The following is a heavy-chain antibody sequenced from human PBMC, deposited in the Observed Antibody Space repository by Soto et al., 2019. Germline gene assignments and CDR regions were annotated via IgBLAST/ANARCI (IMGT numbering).Heavy chain of an antibody. CDR1: GGSISSSSYY. V-gene: IGHV4-39*01. CDR2: IYYSGST. D-gene: IGHD2-2*03. CDR3: ARHGSGGFPHYYYYGMDV. J-gene: IGHJ6*02. Sequence: SETLSLTCTVSGGSISSSSYYWGWIRQPPGKGLEWIGSIYYSGSTYYNPSLKSRVTISVDTSKNQFSLKLSSVTAADTAVYYCARHGSGGFPHYYYYGMDVWGQGTTVTVSS.